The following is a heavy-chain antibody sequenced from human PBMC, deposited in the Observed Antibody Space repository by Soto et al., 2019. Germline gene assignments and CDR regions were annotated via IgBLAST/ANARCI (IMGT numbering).Heavy chain of an antibody. J-gene: IGHJ4*02. CDR2: ISAYSGNT. Sequence: ASVKVSCKASGYIFTSYGISWVRQAPGQGLEWMGWISAYSGNTKYAQNLQGRVTLTTDTSTYTAYMELRSLQSDDTAVYYCARDFGNDLSGSGAVFESWGQGAPVSVSS. D-gene: IGHD6-25*01. CDR3: ARDFGNDLSGSGAVFES. CDR1: GYIFTSYG. V-gene: IGHV1-18*01.